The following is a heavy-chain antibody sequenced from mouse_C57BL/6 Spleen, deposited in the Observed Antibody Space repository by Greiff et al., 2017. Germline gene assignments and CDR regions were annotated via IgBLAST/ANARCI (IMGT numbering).Heavy chain of an antibody. CDR3: ARGGAQATHFDY. J-gene: IGHJ2*01. Sequence: VQLQESGPELVKPGASVKISCKASGYAFSSSWMNWVKQRPGKGLEWIGRIYPGDGDTNYNGKFKGKATLTADKSSSTAYMQLSSLTSEDSAVYFCARGGAQATHFDYWGQGTTLTVSS. V-gene: IGHV1-82*01. D-gene: IGHD3-2*02. CDR2: IYPGDGDT. CDR1: GYAFSSSW.